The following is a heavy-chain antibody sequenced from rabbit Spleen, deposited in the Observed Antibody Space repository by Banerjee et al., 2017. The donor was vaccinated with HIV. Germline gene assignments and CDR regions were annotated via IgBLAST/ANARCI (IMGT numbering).Heavy chain of an antibody. J-gene: IGHJ4*01. Sequence: QELLVESGGGLVQPGGSLKLSCKASGFDFSSYGVSWVRQPPGKGLEWIACIEPDSSGFTYFATWAKGRFTISKTSSTTVTLQMTSLTAADTATYFCARDLVAVIGWNFNLWGPGTLVTVS. V-gene: IGHV1S45*01. CDR1: GFDFSSYG. D-gene: IGHD1-1*01. CDR2: IEPDSSGFT. CDR3: ARDLVAVIGWNFNL.